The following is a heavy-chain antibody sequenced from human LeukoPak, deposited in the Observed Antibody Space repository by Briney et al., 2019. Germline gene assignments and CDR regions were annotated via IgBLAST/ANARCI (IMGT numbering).Heavy chain of an antibody. CDR1: GYSFTSYW. V-gene: IGHV5-51*01. CDR3: ARRPYRFDAFDI. J-gene: IGHJ3*02. CDR2: IYPGDSDT. D-gene: IGHD1-14*01. Sequence: GESLKISCNSSGYSFTSYWIGWVRQMPGKGLEWMGIIYPGDSDTIYSPSFQGQVTISAAKSISTAYLQWSSLEASYTAMYYCARRPYRFDAFDIWGQGTMVTVSS.